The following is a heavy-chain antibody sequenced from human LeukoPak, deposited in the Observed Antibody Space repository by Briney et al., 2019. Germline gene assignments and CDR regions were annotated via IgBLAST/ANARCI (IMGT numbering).Heavy chain of an antibody. Sequence: PSETLSPTCAVYGGSFSGYYWNWIRQPPGKGLEWIGEINHSGSTNYNPSLKSRVTISVDTSKNQFSLKLSSVTAADTAVYYCARGFCSSTSCHWYFDLWGRGTLVTVSA. V-gene: IGHV4-34*01. CDR1: GGSFSGYY. CDR2: INHSGST. J-gene: IGHJ2*01. CDR3: ARGFCSSTSCHWYFDL. D-gene: IGHD2-2*01.